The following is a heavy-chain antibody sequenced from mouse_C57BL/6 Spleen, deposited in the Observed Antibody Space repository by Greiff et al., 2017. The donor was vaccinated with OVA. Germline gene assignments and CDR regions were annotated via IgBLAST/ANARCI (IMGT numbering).Heavy chain of an antibody. CDR3: ERAPYDYGALYFDD. CDR1: GYTFTSYW. V-gene: IGHV1-52*01. CDR2: IDPSDGGT. D-gene: IGHD1-1*01. J-gene: IGHJ2*01. Sequence: QVHVQQPGAELVRPGSSVKLSCKASGYTFTSYWMHWVKQRPIQGLEWIGNIDPSDGGTHYNQKFKDKATLTVDKSSSTAYMQLSSLTSEDSAVYYCERAPYDYGALYFDDWGQGTTLTVSS.